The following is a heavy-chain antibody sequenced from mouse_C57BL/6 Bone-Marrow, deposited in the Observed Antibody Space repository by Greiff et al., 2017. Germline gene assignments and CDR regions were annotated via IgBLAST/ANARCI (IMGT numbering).Heavy chain of an antibody. V-gene: IGHV5-6*01. J-gene: IGHJ1*03. CDR3: ARQGDYDGYFDV. D-gene: IGHD2-4*01. CDR1: GFTFSSYG. CDR2: ISSGGSYT. Sequence: EVKLVESGGDLVKPGGSLKLSCAASGFTFSSYGMSWVRQTPDKRLEWVATISSGGSYTYYPDSVKGRFTISRDNAKNTLYLQMSSLQSEDTAMYYCARQGDYDGYFDVWGTGTTVTVSS.